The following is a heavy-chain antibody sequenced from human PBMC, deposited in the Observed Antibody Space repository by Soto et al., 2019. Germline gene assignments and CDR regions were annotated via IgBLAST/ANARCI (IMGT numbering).Heavy chain of an antibody. CDR3: ARGRGKYYDSSGYLDACDI. CDR2: IYPGDSDT. J-gene: IGHJ3*02. V-gene: IGHV5-51*01. D-gene: IGHD3-22*01. CDR1: GYSFTSYW. Sequence: GESLKISCQGSGYSFTSYWIGWVRQMPRQGLEWMGIIYPGDSDTRYSPSFQGQVTISADKSISTAYLQWSSLKASDTAMYYCARGRGKYYDSSGYLDACDIWGQGTMVTVSS.